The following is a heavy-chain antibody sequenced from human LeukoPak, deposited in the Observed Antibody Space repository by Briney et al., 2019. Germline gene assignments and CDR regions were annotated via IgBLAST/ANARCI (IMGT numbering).Heavy chain of an antibody. J-gene: IGHJ4*02. Sequence: SGGSLRLSCAASGFTFSSYEMNWVRQAPGKGLAYVSAISSTGGSTYYANSVKGRFTISRDNSKNTLYLQMGSLRAEDMAVYYCARDGYNLVLDYWGQGTLVTVSS. D-gene: IGHD5-24*01. CDR2: ISSTGGST. V-gene: IGHV3-64*01. CDR3: ARDGYNLVLDY. CDR1: GFTFSSYE.